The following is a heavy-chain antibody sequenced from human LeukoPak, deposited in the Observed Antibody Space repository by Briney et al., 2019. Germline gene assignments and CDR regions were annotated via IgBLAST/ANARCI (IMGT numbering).Heavy chain of an antibody. V-gene: IGHV3-7*03. Sequence: PGGSLRLSCAASGFTFSSYWMSWVRQAPGKGLEWVADIKEDGSEKYYVDSVEGRFTISRDNAKNSLYLQMNSLRAEDTATYYCARDSPLLTVWGQGTLVTVSS. J-gene: IGHJ4*02. CDR2: IKEDGSEK. CDR1: GFTFSSYW. CDR3: ARDSPLLTV. D-gene: IGHD3-9*01.